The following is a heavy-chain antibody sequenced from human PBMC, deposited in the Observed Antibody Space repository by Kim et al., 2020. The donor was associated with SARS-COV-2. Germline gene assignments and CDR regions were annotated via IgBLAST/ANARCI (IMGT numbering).Heavy chain of an antibody. CDR1: GGSISSGDYY. J-gene: IGHJ4*02. CDR2: IYYSGST. V-gene: IGHV4-30-4*01. Sequence: SETLSLTCTVSGGSISSGDYYWSWIRQPPGKGLEWIGYIYYSGSTYYNPSLKSRVTISVDTSKNQFSLKLSSVTAADTAVYYCARGGGYGDQPLCYWGQGTLVTVSS. D-gene: IGHD4-17*01. CDR3: ARGGGYGDQPLCY.